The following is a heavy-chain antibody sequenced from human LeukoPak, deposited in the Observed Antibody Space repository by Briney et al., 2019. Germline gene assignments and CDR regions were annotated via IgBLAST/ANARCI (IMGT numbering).Heavy chain of an antibody. Sequence: GGSLRLSCAASGFTFSSYWMSWVRQAPGKGLEWVANIKQDGSEKYYVDSVKGRFTISRDNAKNSLYLQMNSLRAEDTAVDYCARDGSYYYGSGRFDPWGQGTLVTVSS. CDR3: ARDGSYYYGSGRFDP. CDR1: GFTFSSYW. CDR2: IKQDGSEK. J-gene: IGHJ5*02. D-gene: IGHD3-10*01. V-gene: IGHV3-7*01.